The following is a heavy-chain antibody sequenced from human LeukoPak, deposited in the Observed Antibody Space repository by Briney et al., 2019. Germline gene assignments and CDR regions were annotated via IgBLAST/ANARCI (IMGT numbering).Heavy chain of an antibody. CDR2: ISSSGDRT. V-gene: IGHV3-23*01. D-gene: IGHD3-22*01. CDR3: AKDRPNYHESNGHYYRPNGDY. J-gene: IGHJ4*02. Sequence: GGSLRLSCAASGFTFSTYAMSWVRQAPGKGLEWVSSISSSGDRTFYADSVKDRFSISRDNSENTLYLQMSRLRAEDTAVYYCAKDRPNYHESNGHYYRPNGDYWGQGTLVTVSS. CDR1: GFTFSTYA.